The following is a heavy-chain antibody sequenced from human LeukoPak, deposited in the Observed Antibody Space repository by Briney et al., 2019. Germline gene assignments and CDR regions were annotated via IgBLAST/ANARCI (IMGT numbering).Heavy chain of an antibody. Sequence: GASVKVSCKASGYTFTGYYMHWVRQAPGQGLEWMGWINPNSGGTNYAQKFQGRVTMTRDTSISTAYMELSRLRSDDTAVYYCARDFLPLTLRFLEWASSGYMDVWGKGTTVTVSS. V-gene: IGHV1-2*02. CDR3: ARDFLPLTLRFLEWASSGYMDV. CDR1: GYTFTGYY. CDR2: INPNSGGT. J-gene: IGHJ6*03. D-gene: IGHD3-3*01.